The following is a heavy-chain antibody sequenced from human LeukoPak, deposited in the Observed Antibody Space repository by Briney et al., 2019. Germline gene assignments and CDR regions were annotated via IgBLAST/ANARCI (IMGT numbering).Heavy chain of an antibody. CDR3: ARDEARSTYYDILTGYFLDY. Sequence: ASVKVSCKASGGTFSSYTISWVRQAPGQGLEWMGRIIPILSIANYAQKFQGRVTITADKSTSTAYMELSSLRSEDTAVYYCARDEARSTYYDILTGYFLDYWGQGTLVTVSS. V-gene: IGHV1-69*04. CDR1: GGTFSSYT. CDR2: IIPILSIA. D-gene: IGHD3-9*01. J-gene: IGHJ4*02.